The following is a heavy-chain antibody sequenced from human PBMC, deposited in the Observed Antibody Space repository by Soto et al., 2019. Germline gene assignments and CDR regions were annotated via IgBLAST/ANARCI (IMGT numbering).Heavy chain of an antibody. D-gene: IGHD6-19*01. CDR2: IKSDGSEI. J-gene: IGHJ4*02. CDR3: ARGIWQWHAASLY. Sequence: EVQLVESGGGLVQPGGCLRLSCAASGFTFSSYWMTWVRQAPGKGLEWVAIIKSDGSEIYYVDSVKGRFTISRDNAKNSLYLQMNRLAAEDTAVYYCARGIWQWHAASLYWGQGTLVTVSS. V-gene: IGHV3-7*05. CDR1: GFTFSSYW.